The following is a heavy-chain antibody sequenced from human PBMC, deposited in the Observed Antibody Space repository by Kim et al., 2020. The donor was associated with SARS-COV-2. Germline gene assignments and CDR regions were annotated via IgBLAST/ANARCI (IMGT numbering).Heavy chain of an antibody. CDR2: IYSGGSA. CDR3: ARIKAVGEFDL. CDR1: GFIASNNH. Sequence: GGSLRLSCEASGFIASNNHMSWVRQAPGKGLEWVSVIYSGGSAYFADSVKGRFTISRDNFKNTVDLQMNSLRTEDTALYYCARIKAVGEFDLWGQGTVVTVSS. V-gene: IGHV3-53*01. J-gene: IGHJ5*02. D-gene: IGHD6-19*01.